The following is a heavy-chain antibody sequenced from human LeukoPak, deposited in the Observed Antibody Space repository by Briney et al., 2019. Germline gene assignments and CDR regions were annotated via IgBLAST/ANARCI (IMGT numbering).Heavy chain of an antibody. CDR1: GYTFTSYY. Sequence: ASVKVSCKASGYTFTSYYMYWVRQAPGQGLEWMGIINPNRGSTSYAQKFQGRVTMTRDTSTSTVYMELSSLRSEDTAVYYCARGMGWWYAYFDYWGQGTLVTVSS. CDR2: INPNRGST. D-gene: IGHD2-15*01. J-gene: IGHJ4*02. CDR3: ARGMGWWYAYFDY. V-gene: IGHV1-46*01.